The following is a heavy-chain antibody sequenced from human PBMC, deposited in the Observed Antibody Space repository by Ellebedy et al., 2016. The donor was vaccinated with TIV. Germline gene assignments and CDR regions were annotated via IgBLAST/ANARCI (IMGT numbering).Heavy chain of an antibody. CDR1: GFTFSTYA. CDR3: AKDTPLRWGFDY. D-gene: IGHD4-23*01. J-gene: IGHJ4*02. Sequence: GESLKISXTASGFTFSTYAMYWVRLAPGKGLEWVALIYYDGSEQFYTDSVKGRFTVSRDNSRNTLYLQMNSLRTEDTALYYCAKDTPLRWGFDYWGQGTLVTVSS. V-gene: IGHV3-30*02. CDR2: IYYDGSEQ.